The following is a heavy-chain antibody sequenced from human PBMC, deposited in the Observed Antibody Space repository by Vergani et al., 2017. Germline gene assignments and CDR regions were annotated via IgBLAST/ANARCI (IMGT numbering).Heavy chain of an antibody. D-gene: IGHD3-16*02. Sequence: VQLLESGGDLVQPGGSLRLSCAASGFTFSDYYMSWIRQAPGKGLEWVSYISSSGSTIYYADSVKGRFTISRDNAKNSLYLQMNSLRAEDTAVYYCARDRHDYVWGSYRSDYWGQGTLVTVSS. CDR3: ARDRHDYVWGSYRSDY. CDR1: GFTFSDYY. V-gene: IGHV3-11*04. J-gene: IGHJ4*02. CDR2: ISSSGSTI.